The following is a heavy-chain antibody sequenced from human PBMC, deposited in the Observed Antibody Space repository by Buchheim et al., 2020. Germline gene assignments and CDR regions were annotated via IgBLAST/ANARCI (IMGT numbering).Heavy chain of an antibody. Sequence: EVQLVESGGGLVQPGGSLRLSCVASGFTFSSNSMNWVRQAPGKGLEWVSYISSSTSTIYYADSVNGRFIISRDNAKHSLFLPMNSLRAEDTAVYYCARDSPTSIGYYPDWGQGTL. CDR2: ISSSTSTI. J-gene: IGHJ4*02. V-gene: IGHV3-48*01. D-gene: IGHD3-22*01. CDR3: ARDSPTSIGYYPD. CDR1: GFTFSSNS.